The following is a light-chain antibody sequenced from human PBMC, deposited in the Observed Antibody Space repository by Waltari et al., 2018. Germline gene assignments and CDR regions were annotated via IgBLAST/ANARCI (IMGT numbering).Light chain of an antibody. Sequence: CQTNPGQATRVLLCYASNVATGIPGMFSVSGSWTDFTLTISSLEPEDFAVYYCQQRTNWPLTFGGGTKVEIK. CDR3: QQRTNWPLT. J-gene: IGKJ4*01. V-gene: IGKV3-11*01. CDR2: YAS.